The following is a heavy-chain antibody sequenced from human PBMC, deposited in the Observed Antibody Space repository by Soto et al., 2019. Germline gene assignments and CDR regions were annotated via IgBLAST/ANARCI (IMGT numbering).Heavy chain of an antibody. V-gene: IGHV4-34*01. CDR3: ARVGDSSGYYYYYYGMDV. D-gene: IGHD3-22*01. J-gene: IGHJ6*02. CDR2: INRSGST. Sequence: SETLSLTCAVYGGSFSGYYWSWIRQPPGKGLEWIGEINRSGSTNYNPSLKSRVTISVDTSKNQFSLKLSSVTAADTAVYYCARVGDSSGYYYYYYGMDVWGQGTTVTVSS. CDR1: GGSFSGYY.